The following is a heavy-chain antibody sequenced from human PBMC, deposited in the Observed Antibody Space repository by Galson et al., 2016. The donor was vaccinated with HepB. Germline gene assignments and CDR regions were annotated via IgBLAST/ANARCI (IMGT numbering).Heavy chain of an antibody. CDR3: ARDRLTSVTRHWTGTTYSYYGMDV. J-gene: IGHJ6*02. Sequence: SLRFSCAASGFSFSAYWMSWVRKSPGKGLVWVANIKKDGSEKYYVDSVKGRFTISRDNARNSLYLQVNGLRADDTAVYYCARDRLTSVTRHWTGTTYSYYGMDVWGQGTTVTVSS. CDR1: GFSFSAYW. D-gene: IGHD1-14*01. CDR2: IKKDGSEK. V-gene: IGHV3-7*03.